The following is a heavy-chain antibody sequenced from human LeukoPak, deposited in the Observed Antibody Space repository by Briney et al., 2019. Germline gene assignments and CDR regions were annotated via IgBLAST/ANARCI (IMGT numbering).Heavy chain of an antibody. Sequence: ASVKVSCKASGYTFTSYAMHWVRQAPGQRLEWMGWINAGNGNTKYSQKFQGRVTITRDTSASTAYMELSSLRSEDTAVYYCARATLRGSGSFYYYYGMDVWGQGTTVTVSS. CDR3: ARATLRGSGSFYYYYGMDV. CDR2: INAGNGNT. D-gene: IGHD3-10*01. V-gene: IGHV1-3*01. J-gene: IGHJ6*02. CDR1: GYTFTSYA.